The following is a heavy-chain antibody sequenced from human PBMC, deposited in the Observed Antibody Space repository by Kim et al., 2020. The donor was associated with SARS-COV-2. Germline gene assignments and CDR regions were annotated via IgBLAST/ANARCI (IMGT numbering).Heavy chain of an antibody. J-gene: IGHJ6*02. CDR2: ISYDGSNK. CDR1: GFTFSSYA. V-gene: IGHV3-30*04. Sequence: GGSLRLSCAASGFTFSSYAMHWVRQAPGKGLEWVAVISYDGSNKYYADSVKGRFTISRDNSKNTLYLQMNSLRAEDTAVYYCARDRGRAYGSGSCYYGMDVWGQGTTVTVSS. D-gene: IGHD3-10*01. CDR3: ARDRGRAYGSGSCYYGMDV.